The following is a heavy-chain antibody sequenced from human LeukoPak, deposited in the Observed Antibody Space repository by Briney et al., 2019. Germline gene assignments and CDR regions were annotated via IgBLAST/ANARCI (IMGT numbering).Heavy chain of an antibody. V-gene: IGHV3-53*01. J-gene: IGHJ4*02. CDR3: VRAPNQYYFDS. CDR1: GFTFSSYA. CDR2: IYSDGST. D-gene: IGHD1-14*01. Sequence: GGSLRLSCAASGFTFSSYAMSWVRQAPGKGLEWVSIIYSDGSTLYADSLTGRFAISRDNSKNTLYLQMNSLGAEDTAVYYCVRAPNQYYFDSWGQGTLVTVSS.